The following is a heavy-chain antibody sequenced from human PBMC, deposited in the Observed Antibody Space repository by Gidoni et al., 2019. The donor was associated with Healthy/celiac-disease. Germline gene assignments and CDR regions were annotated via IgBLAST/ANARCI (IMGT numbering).Heavy chain of an antibody. J-gene: IGHJ5*02. CDR3: ARHGACSSTSCPGGNWFDP. V-gene: IGHV4-39*01. D-gene: IGHD2-2*01. CDR2: IYYSGCT. Sequence: DGLEWIESIYYSGCTYYNPSLKSRVTISVDTSKNQFSLKLSSVTAADTAVYYCARHGACSSTSCPGGNWFDPWGQGTLVTVSS.